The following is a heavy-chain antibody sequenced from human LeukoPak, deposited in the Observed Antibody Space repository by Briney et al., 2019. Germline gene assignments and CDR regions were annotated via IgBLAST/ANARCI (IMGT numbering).Heavy chain of an antibody. V-gene: IGHV4-38-2*02. CDR1: GYSITSGYN. Sequence: PSETLSLTCTVSGYSITSGYNWAWIRPPPGKVLEWIGSIYHSGSAYYNPSLKSRVTISVDTSKNQFSLKLSSVTAADTAVYHCARPYSSGWYGAFDIWGQGTMVTVSS. J-gene: IGHJ3*02. CDR3: ARPYSSGWYGAFDI. CDR2: IYHSGSA. D-gene: IGHD6-19*01.